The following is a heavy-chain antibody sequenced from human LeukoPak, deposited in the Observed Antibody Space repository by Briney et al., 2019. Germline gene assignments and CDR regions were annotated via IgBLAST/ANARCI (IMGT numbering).Heavy chain of an antibody. J-gene: IGHJ4*02. D-gene: IGHD2-21*02. CDR1: GGSISSYY. CDR3: ARESPMTSTSSFPDY. CDR2: IYYSGST. V-gene: IGHV4-59*01. Sequence: YPSETLSLTCTVSGGSISSYYWSWIRQPPGKGLEWIGYIYYSGSTNYNPSLKSRVTISVDTSKNQFSLKLSSVTAADTAVYYCARESPMTSTSSFPDYWGQGTLVTVSS.